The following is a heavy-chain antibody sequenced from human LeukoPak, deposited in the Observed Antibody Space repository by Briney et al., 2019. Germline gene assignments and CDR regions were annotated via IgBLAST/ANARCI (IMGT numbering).Heavy chain of an antibody. V-gene: IGHV4-38-2*02. J-gene: IGHJ4*02. CDR3: ARGRYSRYGSGSYPFDY. Sequence: SETLSLTCTVSGYSISSGYYWGWIRQPPGKGLEWIGSIYHSGSAYYNPSLKSRVTISVDTSKNQFSLKLSSVTAADTAVYYCARGRYSRYGSGSYPFDYWGQGTLVTVSS. D-gene: IGHD3-10*01. CDR1: GYSISSGYY. CDR2: IYHSGSA.